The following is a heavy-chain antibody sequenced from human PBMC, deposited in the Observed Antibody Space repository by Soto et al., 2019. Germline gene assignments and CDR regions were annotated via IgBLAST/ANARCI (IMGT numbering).Heavy chain of an antibody. CDR2: IIPVLGVE. V-gene: IGHV1-69*02. J-gene: IGHJ6*02. Sequence: SVKVSCKASGGSFTTFIVTWLRQAPGQGLEWMGRIIPVLGVEYYAQKFQGRVTITADKSTSTAYMELRSLRSDDTAVYYCARTYYYGSGSYYICMDVWGQGTTVTVSS. CDR3: ARTYYYGSGSYYICMDV. D-gene: IGHD3-10*01. CDR1: GGSFTTFI.